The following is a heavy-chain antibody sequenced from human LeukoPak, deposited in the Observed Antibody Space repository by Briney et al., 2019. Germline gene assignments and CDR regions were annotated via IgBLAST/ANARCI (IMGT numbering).Heavy chain of an antibody. D-gene: IGHD2-15*01. Sequence: GASVKVSCKASGGTFSSYAISWVRQAPGQGLEWMGGIIPIFGTANYAQKFQGRVTITADESTSTAYMELSSLRSEDTAVYYCASRVVVVAASLDAFDIWGQGTMVTVSS. CDR3: ASRVVVVAASLDAFDI. J-gene: IGHJ3*02. V-gene: IGHV1-69*13. CDR2: IIPIFGTA. CDR1: GGTFSSYA.